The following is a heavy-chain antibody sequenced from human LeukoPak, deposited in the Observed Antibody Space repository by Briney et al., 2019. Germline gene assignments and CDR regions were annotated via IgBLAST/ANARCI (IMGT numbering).Heavy chain of an antibody. CDR3: AGAPTHGFWSGYYLFDY. V-gene: IGHV1-69*05. CDR2: IIPIFGTA. D-gene: IGHD3-3*01. CDR1: GGTFSSYA. Sequence: ASVKVSCKASGGTFSSYAISWVRQAPGQGLEWMGGIIPIFGTANYAQKFQGRVTITTDESTSTAYMELSSLRSEDTAVYYCAGAPTHGFWSGYYLFDYWGQGTLVTVSS. J-gene: IGHJ4*02.